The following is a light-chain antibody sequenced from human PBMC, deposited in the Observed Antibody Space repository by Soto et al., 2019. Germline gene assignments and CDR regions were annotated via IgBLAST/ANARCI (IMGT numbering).Light chain of an antibody. CDR2: AAS. CDR3: QQSSSTVLT. V-gene: IGKV1-39*01. Sequence: DIQMTQYPSSLSASVGNRVTITCRASQSISSYLNWYQQKPGKAPKHLIYAASSLQGGGPSRFSGSGSGTDFTLTISSLQREDCAIYYCQQSSSTVLTFGGGTKVDIK. CDR1: QSISSY. J-gene: IGKJ4*01.